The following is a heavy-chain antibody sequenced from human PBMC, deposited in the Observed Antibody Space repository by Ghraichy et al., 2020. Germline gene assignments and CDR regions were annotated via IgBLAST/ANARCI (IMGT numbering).Heavy chain of an antibody. V-gene: IGHV4-30-2*01. CDR2: IYHSGST. CDR1: GGSISSGGYS. J-gene: IGHJ5*02. D-gene: IGHD3-3*01. CDR3: ARAHEIGAIFGVVIPPHGWFDP. Sequence: SETLSLTCAVSGGSISSGGYSWSWIRQPPGKGLEWIGYIYHSGSTYYNPSLKSRVTISVDRSKNQFSLKLSSVTAADTAVYYCARAHEIGAIFGVVIPPHGWFDPWGQGTLVTVSS.